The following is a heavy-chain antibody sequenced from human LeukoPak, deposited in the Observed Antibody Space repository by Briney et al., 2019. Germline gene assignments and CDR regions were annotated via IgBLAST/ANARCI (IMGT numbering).Heavy chain of an antibody. Sequence: SETLSLTCTVSGGSISSYYWSWIRQPPGKGLEWIGYIYYSGSTNYNPSLKSRVTISVDTSKNQFSLKLSSVTAADTAVYYCARAGWVVPAAKHNQFDYWGQGTLVTVSS. CDR1: GGSISSYY. V-gene: IGHV4-59*01. CDR2: IYYSGST. J-gene: IGHJ4*02. D-gene: IGHD2-2*01. CDR3: ARAGWVVPAAKHNQFDY.